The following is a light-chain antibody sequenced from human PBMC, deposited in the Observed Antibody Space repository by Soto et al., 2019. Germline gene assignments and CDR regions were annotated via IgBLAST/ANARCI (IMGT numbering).Light chain of an antibody. CDR2: DSS. CDR1: QSVRSNY. CDR3: QQYGGSPPYT. Sequence: EIGLTQSPGTLSLSPGERATLSCGASQSVRSNYLAWYQHKPGQAPRLLIYDSSRRSTGIPDRFSATGPGTDFTLTTSRLEPEDSAVYLCQQYGGSPPYTPGQGTKVEIK. V-gene: IGKV3-20*01. J-gene: IGKJ2*01.